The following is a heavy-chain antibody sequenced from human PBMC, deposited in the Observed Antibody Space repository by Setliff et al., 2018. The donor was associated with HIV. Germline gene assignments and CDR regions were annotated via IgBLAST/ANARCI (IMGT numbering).Heavy chain of an antibody. CDR1: GFSFNNAW. CDR2: IQSKTDGGTT. J-gene: IGHJ2*01. V-gene: IGHV3-15*01. CDR3: TRNNVAWYQPLGYFDL. D-gene: IGHD2-2*01. Sequence: GSLRLSCAASGFSFNNAWMSWVRQAPGKGLKWVGRIQSKTDGGTTDYAAPVKGRFTISRDDSRKTLYLQMNSLRTEDTAVYYCTRNNVAWYQPLGYFDLWGRGNQVTVSS.